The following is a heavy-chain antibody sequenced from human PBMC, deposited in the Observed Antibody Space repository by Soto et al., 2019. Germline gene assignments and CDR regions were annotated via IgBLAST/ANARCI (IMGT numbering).Heavy chain of an antibody. CDR3: ARDHSSGWYDY. Sequence: ASVKVACKASGYTFTGYYMHWVRQAPGQGLGWMGWINPNSGGTNYAQKFQGWVTMTRDTSISTAYMELSRLRSDDTAVYYCARDHSSGWYDYWGQGTLVTVSS. CDR1: GYTFTGYY. CDR2: INPNSGGT. J-gene: IGHJ4*02. D-gene: IGHD6-19*01. V-gene: IGHV1-2*04.